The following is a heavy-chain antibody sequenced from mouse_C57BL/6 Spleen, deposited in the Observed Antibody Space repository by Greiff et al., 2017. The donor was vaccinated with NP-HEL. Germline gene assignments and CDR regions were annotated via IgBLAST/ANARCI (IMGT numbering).Heavy chain of an antibody. V-gene: IGHV14-4*01. Sequence: EVQLQQSGAELVRPGASVKLSCTASGFNIKDDYMHWVKQRPEQGLEWIGWIDPENGDTEYASKFQGKATITADTSSNTAYLQLSSLTSEDTAVYYCTTYPLYYGSSGFAYWGQGTLVTVSA. J-gene: IGHJ3*01. CDR1: GFNIKDDY. CDR2: IDPENGDT. D-gene: IGHD1-1*01. CDR3: TTYPLYYGSSGFAY.